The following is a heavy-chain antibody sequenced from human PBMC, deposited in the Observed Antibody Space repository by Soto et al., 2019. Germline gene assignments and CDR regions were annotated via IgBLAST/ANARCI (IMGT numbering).Heavy chain of an antibody. J-gene: IGHJ4*02. D-gene: IGHD3-10*01. CDR1: GFRFGDFA. CDR3: SRPAEYFGSGSLDF. Sequence: VQLVESGGGLVQPGRSLRLSCTTSGFRFGDFAISWVRQAPGKGLEWVGFVRSKAYGGTSQYGASVRGRFTISRDDSTSIAYLQMNSLKTHDTAVYYCSRPAEYFGSGSLDFWGQGTLVTVSS. V-gene: IGHV3-49*04. CDR2: VRSKAYGGTS.